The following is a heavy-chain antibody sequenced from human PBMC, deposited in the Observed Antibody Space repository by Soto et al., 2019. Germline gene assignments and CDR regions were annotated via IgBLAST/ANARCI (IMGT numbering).Heavy chain of an antibody. V-gene: IGHV4-30-4*01. CDR1: GASISNGDYY. Sequence: SETLSLTCTVSGASISNGDYYWSWIRQPPGKGLEWIGNIYYSGSTYYNPSLKSRVAISVDTSKNQFSLKLTSVTAADTAMYYCARTQAAAVRNWFGPWGQGTLVTLSS. CDR2: IYYSGST. D-gene: IGHD6-13*01. J-gene: IGHJ5*02. CDR3: ARTQAAAVRNWFGP.